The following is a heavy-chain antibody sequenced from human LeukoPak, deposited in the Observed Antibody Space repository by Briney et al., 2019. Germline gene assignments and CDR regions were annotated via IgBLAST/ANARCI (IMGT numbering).Heavy chain of an antibody. CDR3: ARRVDYYYYMDV. CDR1: GGSISSSSYY. V-gene: IGHV4-39*07. Sequence: PSETLSLTCTVSGGSISSSSYYWGWIRQPPGKGLEWIGSICYSGSTYYNPSLKSRVTISVDTSKNQFSLKLSSVTAADTAVYYCARRVDYYYYMDVWGKGTTVTISS. D-gene: IGHD2-15*01. CDR2: ICYSGST. J-gene: IGHJ6*03.